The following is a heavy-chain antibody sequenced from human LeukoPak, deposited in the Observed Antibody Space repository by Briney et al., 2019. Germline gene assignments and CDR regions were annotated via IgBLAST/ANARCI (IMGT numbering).Heavy chain of an antibody. V-gene: IGHV5-51*01. D-gene: IGHD3-3*01. CDR1: GYSFTSYW. CDR2: IFPGDSDT. J-gene: IGHJ3*01. CDR3: ASRQITIFGVVGHGFDV. Sequence: GESLKISCKGSGYSFTSYWIGWVRQMPGKGLEWMGIIFPGDSDTRYSPSFQGQVTISADKSINTAYLQWSSLKVSDTATYYCASRQITIFGVVGHGFDVWGQGTMVTVSS.